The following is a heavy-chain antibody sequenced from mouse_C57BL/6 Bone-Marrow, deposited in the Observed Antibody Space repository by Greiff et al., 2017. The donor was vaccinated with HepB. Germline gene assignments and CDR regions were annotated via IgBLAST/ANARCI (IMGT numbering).Heavy chain of an antibody. D-gene: IGHD6-1*01. CDR3: ARRGCGDYFDY. CDR2: IYPGDGDT. J-gene: IGHJ2*01. Sequence: QVQLQQSGPELVKPGASVKISCKASGYAFSSSWMNWVKQRPGKGLEWIGRIYPGDGDTNYNGKFKGKATLTADKSSSTAYMQLSSLTSEDSAVYFCARRGCGDYFDYWGQGTTLTVSS. V-gene: IGHV1-82*01. CDR1: GYAFSSSW.